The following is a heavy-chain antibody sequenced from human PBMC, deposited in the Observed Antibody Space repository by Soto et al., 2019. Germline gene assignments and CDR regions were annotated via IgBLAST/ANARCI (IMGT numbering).Heavy chain of an antibody. D-gene: IGHD2-8*01. J-gene: IGHJ5*02. V-gene: IGHV4-30-2*01. CDR3: ARAVFCTDGFCFPNWLDP. CDR2: IYQTGTT. CDR1: GDSINDVGHS. Sequence: HLQLQESGSRLVTETLSLTCTVSGDSINDVGHSWSWIRQPPGEALEWIGYIYQTGTTQYNPSLSSRVSISADRSKNQFSLHLTSVTAADTAVYYCARAVFCTDGFCFPNWLDPWGQGILVTVST.